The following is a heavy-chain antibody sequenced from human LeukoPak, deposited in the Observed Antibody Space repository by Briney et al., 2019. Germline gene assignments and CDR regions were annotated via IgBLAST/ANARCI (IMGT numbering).Heavy chain of an antibody. V-gene: IGHV4-39*07. Sequence: SETLSLTCTVSGGSISSSSYYWGWIRQPPGKGLEWIGSIYYSGSTYYNPSLKGRVTISVDTSKNQFSLKLSSVTAADTAVYYCARDRPFDYWGQGTLVTVSS. CDR2: IYYSGST. CDR3: ARDRPFDY. CDR1: GGSISSSSYY. J-gene: IGHJ4*02.